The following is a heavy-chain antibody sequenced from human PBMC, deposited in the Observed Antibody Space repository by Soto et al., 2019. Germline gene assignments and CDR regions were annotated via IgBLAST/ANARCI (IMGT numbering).Heavy chain of an antibody. D-gene: IGHD7-27*01. CDR1: GGSISSAAYC. V-gene: IGHV4-30-4*01. CDR2: IYDGGTT. CDR3: ARGPSGDKVDY. J-gene: IGHJ4*02. Sequence: PSETLSLTCTVSGGSISSAAYCWSWIRQSPDQGLEWIGHIYDGGTTYSSPSLKGRVTISADTSETRFSLKLNSVSAADTAVYYCARGPSGDKVDYWGQGIQVTVS.